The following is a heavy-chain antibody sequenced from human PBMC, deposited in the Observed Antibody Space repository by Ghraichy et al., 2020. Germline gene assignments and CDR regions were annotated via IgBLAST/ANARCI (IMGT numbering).Heavy chain of an antibody. V-gene: IGHV3-7*01. CDR3: ARDYNMVYSSSWYPPNYYGMDV. J-gene: IGHJ6*02. Sequence: GGSLRLYCAASGFTFSSYWMSWVRQAPGKGLEWVANIKQDGSEKYYVDSVKGRFTISRDNAKNSLYLQMNSLRAEDTAVYYCARDYNMVYSSSWYPPNYYGMDVWGQGTTVTVSS. CDR2: IKQDGSEK. D-gene: IGHD6-13*01. CDR1: GFTFSSYW.